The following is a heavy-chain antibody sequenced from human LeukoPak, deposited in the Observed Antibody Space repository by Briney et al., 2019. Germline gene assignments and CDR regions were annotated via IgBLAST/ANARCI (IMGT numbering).Heavy chain of an antibody. D-gene: IGHD2-15*01. V-gene: IGHV3-64D*09. Sequence: GGSLRLSCSASGFPFSSYAMHWVRQAPGKGLGYVSAISDSGGSTYYADSVKGRFTISRDNSKNTLYLQMSSLKAEDTAVYFCVRGYSFGPYGMDVWGQGTTVTVSS. CDR3: VRGYSFGPYGMDV. J-gene: IGHJ6*02. CDR2: ISDSGGST. CDR1: GFPFSSYA.